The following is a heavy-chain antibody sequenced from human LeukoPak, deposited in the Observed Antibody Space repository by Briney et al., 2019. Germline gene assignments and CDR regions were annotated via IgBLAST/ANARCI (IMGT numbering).Heavy chain of an antibody. V-gene: IGHV4-61*02. J-gene: IGHJ4*02. CDR2: ISSSGST. D-gene: IGHD3-10*01. CDR3: ARPRVRGPFDY. Sequence: PSQTLSLTCTVSGDSISSGDYYWSWIRQPAGKGLEWIGRISSSGSTNYNPSLKSRVTISVDTSKNQFSLKLSSVTAADTAVYYCARPRVRGPFDYWGQGTLVTVS. CDR1: GDSISSGDYY.